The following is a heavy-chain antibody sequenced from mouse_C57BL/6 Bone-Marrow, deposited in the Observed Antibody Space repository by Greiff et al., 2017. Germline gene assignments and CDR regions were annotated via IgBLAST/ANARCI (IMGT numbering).Heavy chain of an antibody. D-gene: IGHD2-5*01. Sequence: VQLQQTGAELVMPGASVKLSCKASGYTFTSYWMHWVKQRPGQGLEWIGEIDPSDSYTNYNQKFKGKSTLTVDKSSSTAYMQLSSLTSEDSAGYYCASDSNYVWFAYWGQGTLVTVSA. V-gene: IGHV1-69*01. J-gene: IGHJ3*01. CDR3: ASDSNYVWFAY. CDR1: GYTFTSYW. CDR2: IDPSDSYT.